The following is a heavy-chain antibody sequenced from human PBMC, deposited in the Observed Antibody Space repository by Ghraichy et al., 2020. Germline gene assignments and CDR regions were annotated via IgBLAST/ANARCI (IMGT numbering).Heavy chain of an antibody. Sequence: SLNISCTVSGVSISSGGYYWSWIRQHPGKGLEWIGYIYYSGSTYYNPSLKSRATISVDTSKNQFSLKVSSVTAADTAVYYCAREGSDTDDWGQGTLVTVSS. V-gene: IGHV4-31*03. J-gene: IGHJ4*02. D-gene: IGHD3-10*01. CDR1: GVSISSGGYY. CDR2: IYYSGST. CDR3: AREGSDTDD.